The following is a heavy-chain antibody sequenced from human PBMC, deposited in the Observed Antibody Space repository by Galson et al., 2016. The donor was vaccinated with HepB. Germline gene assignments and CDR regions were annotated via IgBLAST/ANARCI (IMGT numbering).Heavy chain of an antibody. V-gene: IGHV4-59*01. CDR3: SGDRIAAPGYYGMEV. Sequence: SWIRQPPGKGLEWIGYIYYSGSTNYNPSLKSRVAISVDTSKNQFSLKLSSVTAADTAVYYCSGDRIAAPGYYGMEVWGQGTLVTVSS. CDR2: IYYSGST. J-gene: IGHJ6*02. D-gene: IGHD6-13*01.